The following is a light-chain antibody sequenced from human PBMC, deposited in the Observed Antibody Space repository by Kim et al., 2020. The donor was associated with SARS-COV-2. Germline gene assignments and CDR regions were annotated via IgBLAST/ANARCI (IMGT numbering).Light chain of an antibody. J-gene: IGLJ3*02. Sequence: PGGTVTLACASSAGAVTSGYYSIWFQQKPGQAPRALIHNTNNKHPWTPARFSGSLLGGKAALTLSAVQPEEEADNYCLRYYRDVWVFGGGTKLTVL. CDR2: NTN. CDR1: AGAVTSGYY. CDR3: LRYYRDVWV. V-gene: IGLV7-43*01.